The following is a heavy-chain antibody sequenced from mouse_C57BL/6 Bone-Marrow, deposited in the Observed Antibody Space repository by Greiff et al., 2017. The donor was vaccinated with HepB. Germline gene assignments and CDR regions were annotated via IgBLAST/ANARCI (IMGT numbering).Heavy chain of an antibody. CDR3: ARGDWDGY. CDR2: IHPNSGST. CDR1: GYTFTSYW. J-gene: IGHJ2*01. V-gene: IGHV1-64*01. D-gene: IGHD4-1*01. Sequence: QVQLKEPGAELVKPGASVKLSCKASGYTFTSYWMHWVKQRPGQGLEWIGMIHPNSGSTNYNEKFKSKATLTVDKSSSTAYMQLSSLTSEDSAVYYCARGDWDGYWGQGTTLTVSS.